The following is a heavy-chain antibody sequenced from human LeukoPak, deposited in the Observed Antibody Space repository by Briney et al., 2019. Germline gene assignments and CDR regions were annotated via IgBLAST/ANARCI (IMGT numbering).Heavy chain of an antibody. V-gene: IGHV3-66*01. CDR1: GFTVSSNY. D-gene: IGHD3-3*01. J-gene: IGHJ4*02. CDR2: IYSGGST. Sequence: GGSLRLSCAASGFTVSSNYMSWVRQAPGKGLERVSVIYSGGSTYYADSVKGRFTISRDNSKNTLYLQMNSLRAEDTAVYYCARTYYDFWSGYYLDYWGQGTLVTVSS. CDR3: ARTYYDFWSGYYLDY.